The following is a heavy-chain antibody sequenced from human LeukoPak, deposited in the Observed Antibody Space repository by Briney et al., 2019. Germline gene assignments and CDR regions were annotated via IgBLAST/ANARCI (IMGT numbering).Heavy chain of an antibody. CDR3: ANTRGYGYYFNY. J-gene: IGHJ4*02. D-gene: IGHD2-15*01. V-gene: IGHV3-30*04. CDR1: GFIFSSYA. Sequence: PGGSLRLSCAASGFIFSSYAIHWVHQAPGKGLEWVAVISYDGSNKYYADSVKGRFTISRDNSKNTPYLQVNSLRAEDTAVYYCANTRGYGYYFNYWGQGTLVTVSS. CDR2: ISYDGSNK.